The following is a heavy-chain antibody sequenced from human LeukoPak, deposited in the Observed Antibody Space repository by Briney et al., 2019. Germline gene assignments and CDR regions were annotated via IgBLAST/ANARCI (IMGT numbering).Heavy chain of an antibody. J-gene: IGHJ4*02. CDR1: GGSISSSNW. Sequence: PSETLSLTCAVSGGSISSSNWWSWVRQPPGKGLEWIGEINHSGRTNYNPSLKSRVTISVDTSKKQFSLKLSSVTAADTAVYYCARGVDYYGVWGQGTLVTVSS. CDR3: ARGVDYYGV. V-gene: IGHV4-4*02. D-gene: IGHD3-10*01. CDR2: INHSGRT.